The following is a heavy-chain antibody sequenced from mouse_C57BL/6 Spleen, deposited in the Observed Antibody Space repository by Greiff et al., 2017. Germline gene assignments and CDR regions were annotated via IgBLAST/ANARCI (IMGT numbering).Heavy chain of an antibody. CDR2: IDPSDSET. CDR3: ARVWDWYVDV. J-gene: IGHJ1*03. V-gene: IGHV1-52*01. CDR1: GYTFTSYW. Sequence: VQLQQPGAELVRPGSSVKLSCKASGYTFTSYWMHWVKQRPIQGLEWIGNIDPSDSETHYNQKFKDKATLTVDKSSSTAYMQLSSLTSEDSAVYYCARVWDWYVDVWGTGTTVTVSS.